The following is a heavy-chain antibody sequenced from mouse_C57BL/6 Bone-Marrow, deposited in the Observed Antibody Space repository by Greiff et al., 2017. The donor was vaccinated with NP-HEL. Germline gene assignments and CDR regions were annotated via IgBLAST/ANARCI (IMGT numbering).Heavy chain of an antibody. Sequence: EVQVVESGGGLVQPGGSLKLSCAASGFTFSDYGLHWVRQAPEKGLEWVAYISSGSSTLYYADTVKGRFTISRANAKNTLFLQMTSLRSEDTAMYYCARRGYYFYAMDYWGQGTSVTVSS. V-gene: IGHV5-17*01. CDR3: ARRGYYFYAMDY. J-gene: IGHJ4*01. D-gene: IGHD2-3*01. CDR1: GFTFSDYG. CDR2: ISSGSSTL.